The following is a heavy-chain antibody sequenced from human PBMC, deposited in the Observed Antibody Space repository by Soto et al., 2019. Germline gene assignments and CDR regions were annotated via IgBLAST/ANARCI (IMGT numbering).Heavy chain of an antibody. J-gene: IGHJ4*02. Sequence: QVQLVQSGAEVKKPGSSVKVSCKASGGTFSSYAISWVRQAPGQGLEWMGGIIPIFGTANYAQKFQGRVTITAEESKSKGYMEVSRLRFEDTGVYYRARGDDSSGYWISYWGQGTLVTVSS. CDR1: GGTFSSYA. D-gene: IGHD3-22*01. CDR2: IIPIFGTA. CDR3: ARGDDSSGYWISY. V-gene: IGHV1-69*01.